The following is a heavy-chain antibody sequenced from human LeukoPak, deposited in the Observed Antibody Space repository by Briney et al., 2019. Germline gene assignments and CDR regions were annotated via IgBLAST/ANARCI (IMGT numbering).Heavy chain of an antibody. CDR2: IIPIFGTA. J-gene: IGHJ6*03. Sequence: SVKVSCKASGGTFSSYAISWVRQAPGQGLEWMGGIIPIFGTANYAQKFQGRVTITTDESTSTAYMELSSLRSEDTAVYYCARGELIAAQTSNRPYYYYYYMDVWGKGTTVTVSS. CDR1: GGTFSSYA. V-gene: IGHV1-69*05. D-gene: IGHD6-6*01. CDR3: ARGELIAAQTSNRPYYYYYYMDV.